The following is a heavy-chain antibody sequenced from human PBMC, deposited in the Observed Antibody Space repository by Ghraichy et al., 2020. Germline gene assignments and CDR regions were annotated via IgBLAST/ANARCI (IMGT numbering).Heavy chain of an antibody. CDR2: INHSGST. Sequence: SETLSLTCAVYGGSFSGYYWSWIRQPPGKGLEWIGEINHSGSTNYNPSLKSRVTISVDTSKNQFSLKLSSVTAADTAVYYCARGQGSRGDNRGYSYPPRGTRTNWFDPWGQGTLVTVSS. CDR1: GGSFSGYY. D-gene: IGHD5-18*01. V-gene: IGHV4-34*01. CDR3: ARGQGSRGDNRGYSYPPRGTRTNWFDP. J-gene: IGHJ5*02.